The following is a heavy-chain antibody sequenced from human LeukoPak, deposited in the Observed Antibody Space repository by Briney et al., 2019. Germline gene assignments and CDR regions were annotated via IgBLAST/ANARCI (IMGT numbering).Heavy chain of an antibody. CDR2: ISYDGSNK. V-gene: IGHV3-30*04. J-gene: IGHJ4*02. CDR3: AKGPRVGVVTYDY. CDR1: GFTFSSYA. Sequence: GGSLRLSCAASGFTFSSYAMHWVRQAPGKGLEWVAVISYDGSNKYYADSVKGRFTISRDNSKNTLYLQMNSLRAEDTAVYYCAKGPRVGVVTYDYWGQGTLVTVSS. D-gene: IGHD2-21*02.